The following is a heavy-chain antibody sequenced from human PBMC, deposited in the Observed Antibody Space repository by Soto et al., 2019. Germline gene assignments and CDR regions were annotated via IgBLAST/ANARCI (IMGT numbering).Heavy chain of an antibody. V-gene: IGHV1-18*01. CDR3: AMYYGFGEADV. D-gene: IGHD3-10*01. Sequence: QVQLVQSGAEVKKPGASVKVSCKASGYSFTSYGISWVRQAPGQGLEWMGWISAYNGNTNYAQKLQGRVTMTTDTSRSTADMELRSLRSDDTAVDYCAMYYGFGEADVWGQGTTVTVSS. J-gene: IGHJ6*02. CDR2: ISAYNGNT. CDR1: GYSFTSYG.